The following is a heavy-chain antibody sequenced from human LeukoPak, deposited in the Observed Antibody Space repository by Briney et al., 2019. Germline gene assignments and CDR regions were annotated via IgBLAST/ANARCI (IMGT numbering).Heavy chain of an antibody. D-gene: IGHD4-11*01. J-gene: IGHJ4*02. CDR1: GLIFRNYA. Sequence: GGSLRLSCTASGLIFRNYAMTWVRQAPRKGLEWVSTISGDGTETFYADSVKGRFTISRDNSKNTHYLQMSSLRAEDTGIYYCAKGGHYSFFDYWGQGTLVTVST. CDR2: ISGDGTET. CDR3: AKGGHYSFFDY. V-gene: IGHV3-23*01.